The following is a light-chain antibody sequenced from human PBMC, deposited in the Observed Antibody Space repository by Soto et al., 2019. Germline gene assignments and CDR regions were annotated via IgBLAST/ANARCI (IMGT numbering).Light chain of an antibody. CDR1: QSVSSNY. Sequence: EIVLTQSPGTLSLSPGERATLSCRASQSVSSNYLAWYQQKSGQAPRLLIYGISSRATGIPDRFSGSGAGTDFTLTISRLEPEYFAVYYCQQYGTSRTFGQGTKVEIK. V-gene: IGKV3-20*01. CDR3: QQYGTSRT. CDR2: GIS. J-gene: IGKJ1*01.